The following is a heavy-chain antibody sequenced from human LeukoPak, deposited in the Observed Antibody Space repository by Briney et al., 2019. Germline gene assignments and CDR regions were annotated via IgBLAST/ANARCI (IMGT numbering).Heavy chain of an antibody. D-gene: IGHD3-3*01. CDR2: ISYDATSD. CDR3: ARSSFCSGSNCQLYYYPMDV. Sequence: PGGSLRLSCAASGFTFSNHAMHWVRQAPGKGLEWVAVISYDATSDYYADSMKGRFAISRDNSKNTLYLQMSSLRAEDTAVYYCARSSFCSGSNCQLYYYPMDVRGQGTTVTVSS. V-gene: IGHV3-30*09. J-gene: IGHJ6*02. CDR1: GFTFSNHA.